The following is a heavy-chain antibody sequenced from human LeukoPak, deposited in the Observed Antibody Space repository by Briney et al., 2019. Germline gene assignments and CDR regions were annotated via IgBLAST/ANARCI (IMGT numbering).Heavy chain of an antibody. Sequence: GGSLRLSCAASGFTVSSNYMSWVRQAPGKGLEWVSVIYSGGSTYYADSVKGRFTISRDNSKNTLYLQMNSLRAEDTAVYYCAREVLDSTSRSWDLDLWGRDTLVTVSS. CDR3: AREVLDSTSRSWDLDL. D-gene: IGHD2-2*01. V-gene: IGHV3-53*01. J-gene: IGHJ2*01. CDR1: GFTVSSNY. CDR2: IYSGGST.